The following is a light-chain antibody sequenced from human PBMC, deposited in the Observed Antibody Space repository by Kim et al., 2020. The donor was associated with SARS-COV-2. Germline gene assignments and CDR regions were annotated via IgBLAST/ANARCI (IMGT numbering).Light chain of an antibody. CDR3: HQYDNVPLT. CDR2: DAS. V-gene: IGKV1-33*01. Sequence: DIQMTQSPSSLSASVGDRVSITCQASQDITNYLNWYQHKSGKAPKLLIYDASNSETGVPSRFSGSGFGTHFTFTISSLQPEDIATYYCHQYDNVPLTFGGGTKVDIK. J-gene: IGKJ4*01. CDR1: QDITNY.